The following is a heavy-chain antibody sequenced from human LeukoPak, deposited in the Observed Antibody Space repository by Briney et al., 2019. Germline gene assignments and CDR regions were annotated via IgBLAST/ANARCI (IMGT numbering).Heavy chain of an antibody. CDR1: GGSISSYY. CDR2: IYYSGST. CDR3: ARDHPTYGGSTGGGMDV. J-gene: IGHJ6*02. Sequence: SETLSLTCTVSGGSISSYYWSWIRQPPGKGLEWIGYIYYSGSTNYNPSLKSRVTISVDTSKNQFSLKLSSVTAADTAVYYCARDHPTYGGSTGGGMDVWGQGTTVTVSS. D-gene: IGHD4-23*01. V-gene: IGHV4-59*01.